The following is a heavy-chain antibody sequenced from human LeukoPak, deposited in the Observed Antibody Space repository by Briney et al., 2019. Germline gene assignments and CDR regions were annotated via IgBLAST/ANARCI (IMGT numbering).Heavy chain of an antibody. Sequence: XGXXWVSSISSSSSYIYYADSVKGRFTISRDNAKNSLYLQMNSLRAEDTAVYYCATFLEWPVFDYWGQGTLVTVSS. D-gene: IGHD3-3*01. J-gene: IGHJ4*02. CDR3: ATFLEWPVFDY. V-gene: IGHV3-21*01. CDR2: ISSSSSYI.